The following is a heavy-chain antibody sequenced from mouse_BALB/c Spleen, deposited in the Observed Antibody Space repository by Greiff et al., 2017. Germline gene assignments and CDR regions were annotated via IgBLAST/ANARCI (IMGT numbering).Heavy chain of an antibody. CDR3: ARHRDGYLDY. D-gene: IGHD2-3*01. CDR2: INSNGGST. J-gene: IGHJ2*01. CDR1: GFTFSSYY. Sequence: EVQVVESGGGLVKLGGSLKLSCAASGFTFSSYYMSWVRQTPEKRLELVAAINSNGGSTYYPDTVKGRFTISRDNAKNTLYLQMSSLKSEDTALYYCARHRDGYLDYWGQGTTLTVSS. V-gene: IGHV5-6-2*01.